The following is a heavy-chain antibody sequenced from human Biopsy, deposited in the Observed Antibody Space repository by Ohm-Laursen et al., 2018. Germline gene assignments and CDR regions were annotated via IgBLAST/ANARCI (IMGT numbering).Heavy chain of an antibody. V-gene: IGHV3-73*01. D-gene: IGHD5-12*01. CDR2: IKKKSNNDAT. CDR1: GFNLSAFA. J-gene: IGHJ4*02. Sequence: SLRLSCTASGFNLSAFALHWVRRASGRGLEWVGRIKKKSNNDATAYAESMKGRFSISRDDSKSASFLQMNSLKIEDTAVYFCTRSAGYGYDYWGQGILVTVSS. CDR3: TRSAGYGYDY.